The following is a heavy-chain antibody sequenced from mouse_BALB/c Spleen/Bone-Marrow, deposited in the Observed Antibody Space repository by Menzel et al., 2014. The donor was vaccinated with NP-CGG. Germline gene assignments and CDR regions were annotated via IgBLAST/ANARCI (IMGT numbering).Heavy chain of an antibody. CDR3: TRQYGNYYAMDY. D-gene: IGHD2-10*02. V-gene: IGHV1-69*02. J-gene: IGHJ4*01. CDR2: IYPSNSYT. Sequence: VQLQQSGAELVRPGASVKVSCKASGYTFTSYWITWVKQRPGQGLEWIGNIYPSNSYTNYNQNFKDKATLTVDKSSSTAYMQLSSPTSEDSAVYYCTRQYGNYYAMDYWGQGTSVTVSS. CDR1: GYTFTSYW.